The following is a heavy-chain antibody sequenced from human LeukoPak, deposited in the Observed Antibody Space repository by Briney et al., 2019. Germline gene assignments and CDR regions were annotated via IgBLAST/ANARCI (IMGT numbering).Heavy chain of an antibody. Sequence: SSETLSLTCAVYGGSFSGYYWSWIRQPPGKGLEWIGEINHSGSTNYNPSLKSRVTISVDTSKNQFSLKLSSVTAADTAVYYCARASTYSGSLFDYWGQGTLVTVSS. V-gene: IGHV4-34*01. CDR1: GGSFSGYY. CDR3: ARASTYSGSLFDY. J-gene: IGHJ4*02. D-gene: IGHD1-26*01. CDR2: INHSGST.